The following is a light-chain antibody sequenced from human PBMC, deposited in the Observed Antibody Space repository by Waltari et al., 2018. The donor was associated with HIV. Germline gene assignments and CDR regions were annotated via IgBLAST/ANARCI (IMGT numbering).Light chain of an antibody. V-gene: IGKV1-9*01. Sequence: IQLTQSPSFLSASVGDRVTITCWATQGISTYLAWYQQKPGKAPNLLIFTASGLKSGVPSRFSGSGSGTEFTLTISGLQPEDSATYYCQQFKSYPLTFGGGTKVEIK. CDR2: TAS. CDR1: QGISTY. J-gene: IGKJ4*01. CDR3: QQFKSYPLT.